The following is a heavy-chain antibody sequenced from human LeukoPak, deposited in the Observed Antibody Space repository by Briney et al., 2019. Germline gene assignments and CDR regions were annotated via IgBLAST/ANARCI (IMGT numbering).Heavy chain of an antibody. D-gene: IGHD2-2*01. CDR2: ISDSGGST. CDR3: AKSHSVVRRGYFDY. V-gene: IGHV3-23*01. CDR1: GFTFSSFA. J-gene: IGHJ4*02. Sequence: GGSLRLSCAASGFTFSSFAMSWVRQAPGKGREGLSTISDSGGSTYYADSVRGRFTISRDNSKDTLYVQMNSLRAEDAAVYYCAKSHSVVRRGYFDYWGQGALVTVSS.